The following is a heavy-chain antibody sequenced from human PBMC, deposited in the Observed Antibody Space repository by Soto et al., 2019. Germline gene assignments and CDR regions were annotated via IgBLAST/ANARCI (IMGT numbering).Heavy chain of an antibody. J-gene: IGHJ6*02. CDR3: ARDTARAMVRIYYGMDV. CDR1: GFTFSSYG. D-gene: IGHD3-10*01. CDR2: IWYDGSNK. V-gene: IGHV3-33*01. Sequence: QVQLVESGGGVVQPGRSLRLSCAASGFTFSSYGMHWVRHAPGKGLEWVAVIWYDGSNKYYADSVKGRFTISRDNSKKTLYLQMNSLRAEDTAVYYCARDTARAMVRIYYGMDVWGQGTTVTVSS.